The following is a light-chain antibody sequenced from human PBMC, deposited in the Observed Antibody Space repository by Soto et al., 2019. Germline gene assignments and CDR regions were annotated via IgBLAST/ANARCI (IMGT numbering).Light chain of an antibody. CDR1: QSVLYSSNNKNY. CDR2: WAS. J-gene: IGKJ1*01. V-gene: IGKV4-1*01. Sequence: DIVMTQSPDSLAVSLGERATINCKSSQSVLYSSNNKNYLAWYQQKPGQPPKLLIYWASTRESGVPDRFSGSGSGTDFILTISSLQAEDVAVYSCQQYYSTPWTFGQGTKVEIK. CDR3: QQYYSTPWT.